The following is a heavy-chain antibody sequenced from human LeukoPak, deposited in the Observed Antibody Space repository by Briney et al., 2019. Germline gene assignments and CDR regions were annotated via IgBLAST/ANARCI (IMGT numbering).Heavy chain of an antibody. CDR2: ISAYNGNT. J-gene: IGHJ4*02. D-gene: IGHD6-13*01. Sequence: ASVKVSCKASGYTFTDYGISWVRQAPGQGLEWMGWISAYNGNTNYAQKLQGRVTMTTDTSTSTAYMELRSLRSDDTAVYHCARDSAVHSSTWNGNYFDYWGQGTLVTVSS. CDR1: GYTFTDYG. CDR3: ARDSAVHSSTWNGNYFDY. V-gene: IGHV1-18*01.